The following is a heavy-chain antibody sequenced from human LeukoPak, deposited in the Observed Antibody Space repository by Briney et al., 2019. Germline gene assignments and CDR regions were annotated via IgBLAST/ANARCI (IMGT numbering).Heavy chain of an antibody. D-gene: IGHD3-22*01. CDR2: IKRKSDGGTT. Sequence: PGGSLRLSCAASGFTFSNAWMSWVRQAPGKGLEGIGRIKRKSDGGTTDYAAPVKGRFTISRDDSKNTLYLQMNSLKTEDAAVYYCTTVGLSGYYDRSGYYYFDYWGQGTLVTVS. J-gene: IGHJ4*02. V-gene: IGHV3-15*01. CDR3: TTVGLSGYYDRSGYYYFDY. CDR1: GFTFSNAW.